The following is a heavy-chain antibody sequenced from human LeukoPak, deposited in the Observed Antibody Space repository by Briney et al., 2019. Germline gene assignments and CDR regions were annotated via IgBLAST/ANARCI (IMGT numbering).Heavy chain of an antibody. D-gene: IGHD3-22*01. J-gene: IGHJ6*03. Sequence: HPGESLTLPCTVSGFSLSSCHMQWVRQPPHGAGVGGVYILSEGRNKLYTHSVKGRLTISRDNSKNTLYLQMNSLRTEGTAVYYCAKGSKVVLFKRDHYMDVWGKGATVT. CDR2: ILSEGRNK. V-gene: IGHV3-30*02. CDR3: AKGSKVVLFKRDHYMDV. CDR1: GFSLSSCH.